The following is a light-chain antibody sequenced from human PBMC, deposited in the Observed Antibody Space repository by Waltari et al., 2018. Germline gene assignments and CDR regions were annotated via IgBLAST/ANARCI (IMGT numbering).Light chain of an antibody. CDR3: QQSYTAPLT. J-gene: IGKJ3*01. CDR1: QSISRY. V-gene: IGKV1-39*01. CDR2: AAS. Sequence: DIQMTQSPSSLSASVGDRVNFTCRASQSISRYLNWYQQKPGKAPKLLIYAASTLQSGVPSRFSGRGSGTDVTLTISSLQPEDFATYYCQQSYTAPLTFGPGATVDIK.